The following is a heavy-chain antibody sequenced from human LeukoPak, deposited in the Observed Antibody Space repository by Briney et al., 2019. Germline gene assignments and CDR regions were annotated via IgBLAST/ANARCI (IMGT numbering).Heavy chain of an antibody. CDR1: GFIFSSYG. Sequence: GGSLRLSYAASGFIFSSYGMSWVRQAPGKGLEWVSGIRGSGDSTTYADSVKGRFTVSRDNSKNTLYLQMSSLRAEDTAVYYCAKGHYDGGPYYYFYYWGQETLVTVSS. CDR3: AKGHYDGGPYYYFYY. J-gene: IGHJ4*02. D-gene: IGHD3-22*01. V-gene: IGHV3-23*01. CDR2: IRGSGDST.